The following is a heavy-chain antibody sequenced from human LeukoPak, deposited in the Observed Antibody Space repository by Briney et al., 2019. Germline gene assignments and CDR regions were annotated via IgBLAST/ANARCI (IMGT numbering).Heavy chain of an antibody. Sequence: SETLSLTCAVYGGSICSYYWSWIRRPPGKELKWIGYIYYSVSTNYNPSLKSRVTISVGTSKNQFSLKLSSVTAADTAVYYCARVRNSGYDSGIDYWGRGTLVTVSS. CDR3: ARVRNSGYDSGIDY. V-gene: IGHV4-59*01. D-gene: IGHD5-12*01. CDR2: IYYSVST. CDR1: GGSICSYY. J-gene: IGHJ4*02.